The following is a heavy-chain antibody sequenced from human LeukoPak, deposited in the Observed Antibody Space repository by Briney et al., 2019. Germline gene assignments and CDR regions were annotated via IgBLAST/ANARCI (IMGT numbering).Heavy chain of an antibody. J-gene: IGHJ4*02. CDR2: ISSSSSYI. V-gene: IGHV3-21*01. D-gene: IGHD3-10*01. CDR3: ARDHGDGELGFDY. Sequence: GGSLRLSCVASGFTFTSYSMNWVRQAPGKGLEWVSSISSSSSYIYYADSVKGRFTISRDNAKNSLYLQMNSLRAEDTAEHYCARDHGDGELGFDYWGQGTLVTVSS. CDR1: GFTFTSYS.